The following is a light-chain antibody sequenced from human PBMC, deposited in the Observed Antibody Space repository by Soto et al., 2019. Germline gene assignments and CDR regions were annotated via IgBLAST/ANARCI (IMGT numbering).Light chain of an antibody. V-gene: IGLV6-57*04. CDR1: SGSIANNY. CDR2: ENN. J-gene: IGLJ2*01. Sequence: NFMLTQPHSVSESPGKTLSISCTRSSGSIANNYVQWSQQRPGSAPTTVIYENNQRLSGVPDRFSGSTDGSSNSASLTISGLQTEDEADYYCQSYDSDFVVFGGGTKVTVL. CDR3: QSYDSDFVV.